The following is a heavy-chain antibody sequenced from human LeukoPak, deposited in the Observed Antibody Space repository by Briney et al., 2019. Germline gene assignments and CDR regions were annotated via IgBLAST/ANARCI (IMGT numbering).Heavy chain of an antibody. Sequence: SETLSLTCTVSGGSISSYYWSWIRQPPGKGLEWIGYIYYSGGTNYNPSLKSRVTISVDTSKNQFSLKLSSVTAADTAVYYCARHRYSGSYWFDPWGQGTLVTVSS. CDR2: IYYSGGT. CDR1: GGSISSYY. CDR3: ARHRYSGSYWFDP. J-gene: IGHJ5*02. D-gene: IGHD1-26*01. V-gene: IGHV4-59*08.